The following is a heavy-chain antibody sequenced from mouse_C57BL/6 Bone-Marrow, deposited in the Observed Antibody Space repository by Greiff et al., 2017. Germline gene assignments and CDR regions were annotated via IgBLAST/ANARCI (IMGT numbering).Heavy chain of an antibody. Sequence: VQLQQSGPELVKPGASVKISCKASGYTFTDYYMNWVKQSHGKSLEWIGDINPNNGGTSYNQKFKGKATLTVDKSSSTAYMERRSLTSEDSAVYYWARLAAYYSKGSYFDYWGQGTTLTVSP. J-gene: IGHJ2*01. CDR1: GYTFTDYY. D-gene: IGHD2-5*01. V-gene: IGHV1-26*01. CDR3: ARLAAYYSKGSYFDY. CDR2: INPNNGGT.